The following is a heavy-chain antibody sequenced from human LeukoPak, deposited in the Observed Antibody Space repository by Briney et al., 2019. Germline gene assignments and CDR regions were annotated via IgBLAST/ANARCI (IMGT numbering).Heavy chain of an antibody. CDR2: MFYSGSP. V-gene: IGHV4-59*08. D-gene: IGHD3-10*01. J-gene: IGHJ4*02. Sequence: SETLSLTCIVSGGSFRGYYWSWIQQPPGKGLEWIGYMFYSGSPSHNPCLRSRVTISVDTSKNHLSLKLTSVTAADTAVYYCARAVYGSGNYFFDYWGQGTLVTVSS. CDR1: GGSFRGYY. CDR3: ARAVYGSGNYFFDY.